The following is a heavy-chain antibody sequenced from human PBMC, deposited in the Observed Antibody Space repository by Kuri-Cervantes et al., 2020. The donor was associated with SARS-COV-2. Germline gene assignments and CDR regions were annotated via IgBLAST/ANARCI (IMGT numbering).Heavy chain of an antibody. J-gene: IGHJ4*02. V-gene: IGHV3-7*03. D-gene: IGHD3-10*01. CDR2: IKHDGSET. Sequence: ETLSLTCTVSGGSISSYYWSWIRQPPGKGLEWVANIKHDGSETHYVDSVKGRFTTSRDNVKNLLYLQMNSLRAEDTAVYYCARVVGIRGYFDYWGQGTLVTVSS. CDR3: ARVVGIRGYFDY. CDR1: GGSISSYY.